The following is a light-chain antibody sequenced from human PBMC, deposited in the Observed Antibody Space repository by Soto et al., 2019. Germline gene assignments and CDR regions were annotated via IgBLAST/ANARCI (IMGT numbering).Light chain of an antibody. V-gene: IGKV3-20*01. CDR1: QSVDNSH. Sequence: ETVLTQSPGTLYFSPGERATLSCRAIQSVDNSHVAWYQQRRGLPPRLLIYGASNRATGIPDRFSGSGSGADFTLTISRLEPEDFAVYFCQQYGNSPPGTFGQGTRPEIK. J-gene: IGKJ5*01. CDR3: QQYGNSPPGT. CDR2: GAS.